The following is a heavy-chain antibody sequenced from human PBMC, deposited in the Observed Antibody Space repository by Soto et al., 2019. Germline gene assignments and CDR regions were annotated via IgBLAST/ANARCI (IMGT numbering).Heavy chain of an antibody. Sequence: QVQLQESGPGLVKPSQTLSLTCTVSGGSISSGGYYWSWIRQHPGKGLEWIGYIYYSGSTYYNPSLKSRVTISVDTSKNQFSLKLSSVTAAETAVYYCARDVGYYYDSSGYYPGAFDYWGQGTLVTVSS. CDR2: IYYSGST. V-gene: IGHV4-31*03. D-gene: IGHD3-22*01. CDR1: GGSISSGGYY. CDR3: ARDVGYYYDSSGYYPGAFDY. J-gene: IGHJ4*02.